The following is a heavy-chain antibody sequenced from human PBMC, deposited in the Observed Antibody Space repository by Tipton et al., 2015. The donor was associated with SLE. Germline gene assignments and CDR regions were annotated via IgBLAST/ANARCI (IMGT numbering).Heavy chain of an antibody. Sequence: GLVKPSETLSLTCTVSGGSISSGSGWWGWIRQSPGRGLEWIATVYYRGRTFYNLSLRSRVTTSVNTSKNQFSLKLTSVTAADTAAYYCARAIRFFDYWGRGTLVTVSS. CDR2: VYYRGRT. V-gene: IGHV4-39*07. CDR3: ARAIRFFDY. J-gene: IGHJ4*02. D-gene: IGHD2-21*01. CDR1: GGSISSGSGW.